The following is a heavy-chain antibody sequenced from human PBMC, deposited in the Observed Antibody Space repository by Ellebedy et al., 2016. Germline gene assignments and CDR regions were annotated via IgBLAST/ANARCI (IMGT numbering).Heavy chain of an antibody. CDR1: GGTFSSYA. D-gene: IGHD6-13*01. Sequence: ASVKVSCKASGGTFSSYAISWVRQAPGQGLEWMGGIIPIFGTANYAQKFQGRVTITADESTSTAYMELSSLRSEDTAVYYCALTSHSSSWYGWFDPWGQGTLVTVSS. CDR3: ALTSHSSSWYGWFDP. J-gene: IGHJ5*02. CDR2: IIPIFGTA. V-gene: IGHV1-69*13.